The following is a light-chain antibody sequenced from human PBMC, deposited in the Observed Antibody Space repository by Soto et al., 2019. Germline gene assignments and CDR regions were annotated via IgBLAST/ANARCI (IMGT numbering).Light chain of an antibody. CDR2: GAS. J-gene: IGKJ3*01. CDR1: QSVSNNY. V-gene: IGKV3-20*01. Sequence: EIVLTQSPGPLSLSPGERATLPCRASQSVSNNYLAWYQQKPGQAPRLLIYGASTRATGIPDRFSGSGSGTDFTLTISRLEPEDFAVYYCQQYGSSPFTFGPGTKVDIK. CDR3: QQYGSSPFT.